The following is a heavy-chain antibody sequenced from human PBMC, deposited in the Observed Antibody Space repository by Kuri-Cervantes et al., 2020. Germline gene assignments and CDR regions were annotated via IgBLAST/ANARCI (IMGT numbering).Heavy chain of an antibody. Sequence: GESLKISCAASGFTFSSYAMHWVRQAPGKGLEWVAVISHDGSNKYYADSVKGRFTISRDNSKNTLYLQMNSLRAEDTAVYYCARGGPSLQYYYYGMDVWGQGTTVTVSS. V-gene: IGHV3-30*14. CDR2: ISHDGSNK. D-gene: IGHD4-11*01. CDR1: GFTFSSYA. CDR3: ARGGPSLQYYYYGMDV. J-gene: IGHJ6*02.